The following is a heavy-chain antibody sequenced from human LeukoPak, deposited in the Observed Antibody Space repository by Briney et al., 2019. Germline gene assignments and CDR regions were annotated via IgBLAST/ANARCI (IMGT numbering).Heavy chain of an antibody. CDR1: GGSISSRSSY. D-gene: IGHD5-24*01. CDR3: ARHRSGWLQSSFDY. Sequence: PSETLSLTCSVSGGSISSRSSYWGGIRQPPGKGLEGIGSIYYSGSSFDNPALKSRVTISVDTSKNQFSLKLSSVTAADTAVYYCARHRSGWLQSSFDYWGQGTLVTVSS. V-gene: IGHV4-39*01. CDR2: IYYSGSS. J-gene: IGHJ4*02.